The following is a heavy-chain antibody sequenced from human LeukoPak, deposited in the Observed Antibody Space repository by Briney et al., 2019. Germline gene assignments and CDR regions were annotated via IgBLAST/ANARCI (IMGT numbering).Heavy chain of an antibody. CDR1: GFTVSSNY. CDR3: ARVVREQWLVHVGAFDI. CDR2: IYSGGST. D-gene: IGHD6-19*01. J-gene: IGHJ3*02. Sequence: GGSLRLSCAASGFTVSSNYMSWVRQAPGKGLEWVSVIYSGGSTYYADSVKGRFTISRDNSKNTLYLQMNSLRAEDTAVYYCARVVREQWLVHVGAFDIWGQGTMVTVSS. V-gene: IGHV3-66*01.